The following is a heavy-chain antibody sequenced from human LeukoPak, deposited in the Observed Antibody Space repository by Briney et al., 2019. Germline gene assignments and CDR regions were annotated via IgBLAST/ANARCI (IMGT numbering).Heavy chain of an antibody. J-gene: IGHJ3*02. V-gene: IGHV4-59*08. CDR2: IYKSGST. D-gene: IGHD1-1*01. CDR1: GGSISSYY. Sequence: SETLSLTCTVSGGSISSYYWSWIRQPPGKGLEWIGNIYKSGSTNYNPSLKGRVTMSVDTSKNQFSLRLNSVTAADTAVYYCARLSTGPYGLGAFDIWGQGTMVTVSS. CDR3: ARLSTGPYGLGAFDI.